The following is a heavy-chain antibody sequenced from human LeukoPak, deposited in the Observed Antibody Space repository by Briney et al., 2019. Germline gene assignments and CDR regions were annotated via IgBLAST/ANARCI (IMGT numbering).Heavy chain of an antibody. V-gene: IGHV1-69*04. CDR2: IIPILAIA. CDR1: GGTFSSYA. Sequence: SVKVSCKASGGTFSSYAISWVRQAPGQGLEWMGRIIPILAIANYAQNFQGRVTMTADKSTSTAYMERSSLRSEDTAVYYCATTITPGHSDYWGQGTLVTVSS. D-gene: IGHD4-11*01. CDR3: ATTITPGHSDY. J-gene: IGHJ4*02.